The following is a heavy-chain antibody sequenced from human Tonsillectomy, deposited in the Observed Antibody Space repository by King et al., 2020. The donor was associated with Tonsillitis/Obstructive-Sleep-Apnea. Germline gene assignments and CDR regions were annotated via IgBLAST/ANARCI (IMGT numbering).Heavy chain of an antibody. CDR3: AKDSSSYFYLDY. CDR1: GFTFDDYA. V-gene: IGHV3-43*02. D-gene: IGHD3-22*01. Sequence: VQLVESGGGVVQPGGSLRLSCAASGFTFDDYAMHWVRQAPGKGLEWVSLISGDGGSTYYADSVKGRFTISRDNSKNSLYLQMNSLSTEDTALYYCAKDSSSYFYLDYWGQGTLVTVSS. CDR2: ISGDGGST. J-gene: IGHJ4*02.